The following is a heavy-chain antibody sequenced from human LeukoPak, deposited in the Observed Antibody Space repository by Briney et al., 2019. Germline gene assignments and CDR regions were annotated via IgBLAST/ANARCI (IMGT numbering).Heavy chain of an antibody. J-gene: IGHJ4*02. D-gene: IGHD3-3*01. CDR2: ISAYNGNT. CDR1: GYTFTSYG. Sequence: ASVKVSCKASGYTFTSYGISWVRQAPGQGLEWMGWISAYNGNTSYAQKLQVRVTMTTDTSTSTAYMELRSLGSDDTAVYYCAIGTPRTIFGVVISYFDYWGQGTLVTVSS. V-gene: IGHV1-18*01. CDR3: AIGTPRTIFGVVISYFDY.